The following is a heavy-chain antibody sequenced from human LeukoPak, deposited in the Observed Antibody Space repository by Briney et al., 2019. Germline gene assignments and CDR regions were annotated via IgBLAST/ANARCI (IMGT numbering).Heavy chain of an antibody. CDR3: ARGELLWFGEDWFQH. CDR2: INQSGSS. V-gene: IGHV4-34*01. J-gene: IGHJ1*01. D-gene: IGHD3-10*01. Sequence: PGGSLRLSCAASGSIPFNSYSMSWIRQPPGKGLEWIGEINQSGSSDYNPSLKSRVTMSVDTSKNQFSLKLSSVTAADTAVYYCARGELLWFGEDWFQHWGQGTLVTVSS. CDR1: GSIPFNSYS.